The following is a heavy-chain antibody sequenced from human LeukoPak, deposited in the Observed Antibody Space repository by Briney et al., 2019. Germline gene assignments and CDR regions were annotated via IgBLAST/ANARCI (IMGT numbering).Heavy chain of an antibody. CDR1: GFSFSNYW. CDR2: IKEDGSEK. Sequence: PGGSLSLSCAVSGFSFSNYWMSWVRQAPGKGLEWVANIKEDGSEKHYVDSVKGRFMISRDNVENSLYLEMNNLRVEDTAVYYCARDTSSSSLVAANGAPIYWGQGTLVTVSS. D-gene: IGHD2-15*01. J-gene: IGHJ4*02. V-gene: IGHV3-7*01. CDR3: ARDTSSSSLVAANGAPIY.